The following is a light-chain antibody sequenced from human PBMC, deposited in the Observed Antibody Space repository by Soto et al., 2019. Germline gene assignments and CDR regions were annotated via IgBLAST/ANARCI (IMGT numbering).Light chain of an antibody. Sequence: QSALTQPPSASGSPGQSVTISCTGTSSDVGGYNYVSWYQQHPGKAPKLMIYDVNTRPSGVPDRFSGSKSGNTASLTVSGLQAEDEADYYCSSYALSSGWGVVFGGGTKVTVL. CDR2: DVN. CDR1: SSDVGGYNY. J-gene: IGLJ2*01. V-gene: IGLV2-8*01. CDR3: SSYALSSGWGVV.